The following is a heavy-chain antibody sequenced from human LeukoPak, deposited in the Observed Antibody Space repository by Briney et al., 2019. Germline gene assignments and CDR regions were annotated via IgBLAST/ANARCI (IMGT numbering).Heavy chain of an antibody. Sequence: GGSLRLSCAASGFTFDDYAMHWVRQAPGKGLEWVSGISWNSGSIGYADSVKGRFTISRDNAKNSLYLQMNSLRAEDTAVYYCARVLYYGSGALDYWGQGTLVTVSS. CDR2: ISWNSGSI. CDR3: ARVLYYGSGALDY. J-gene: IGHJ4*02. CDR1: GFTFDDYA. V-gene: IGHV3-9*01. D-gene: IGHD3-10*01.